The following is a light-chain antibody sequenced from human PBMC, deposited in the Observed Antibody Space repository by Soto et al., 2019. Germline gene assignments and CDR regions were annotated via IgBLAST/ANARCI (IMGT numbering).Light chain of an antibody. Sequence: QAVVTQPPSASGTPGQSVTISCSGSSSNIGSNTVNWYQQLPGTAPKLLIYSNTHRPSGVPDRFSGSKSGTSASLAISGLQSEDEADYYCATWDDRLKGVFGGGTKLTVL. J-gene: IGLJ2*01. CDR1: SSNIGSNT. V-gene: IGLV1-44*01. CDR2: SNT. CDR3: ATWDDRLKGV.